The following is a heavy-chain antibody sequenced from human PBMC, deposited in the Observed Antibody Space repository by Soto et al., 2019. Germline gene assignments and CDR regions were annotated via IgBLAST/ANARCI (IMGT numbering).Heavy chain of an antibody. CDR1: GYTFTSYG. CDR2: FNTYKGNT. V-gene: IGHV1-18*01. D-gene: IGHD3-16*01. J-gene: IGHJ4*02. CDR3: ARDRGNYAYGDY. Sequence: QVQLVQSGAEVKKPGASVKVSCKASGYTFTSYGITWVRQAPGQGLEWMGWFNTYKGNTNYAQKFQGRVTMTTDTPNSTAYRELSRLRADDTAVYYFARDRGNYAYGDYWGQATLVTVSS.